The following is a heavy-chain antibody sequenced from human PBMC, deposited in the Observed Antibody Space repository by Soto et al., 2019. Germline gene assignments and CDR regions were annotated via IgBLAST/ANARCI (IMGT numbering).Heavy chain of an antibody. J-gene: IGHJ4*02. CDR3: AKILLGYYYGGFDY. Sequence: VQLLESGGGLVQPGGSLRLSCAASGFTFSNYAMSWVRQAPGKGLEWVSTISDSGGSTYYADSVKGRFTISRDNSKNTLYLQLNSLRAEDTAAYYCAKILLGYYYGGFDYWGQGTLVTVSS. D-gene: IGHD5-18*01. V-gene: IGHV3-23*01. CDR2: ISDSGGST. CDR1: GFTFSNYA.